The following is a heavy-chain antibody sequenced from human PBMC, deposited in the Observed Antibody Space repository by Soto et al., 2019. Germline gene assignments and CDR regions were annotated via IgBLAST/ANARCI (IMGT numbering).Heavy chain of an antibody. V-gene: IGHV1-3*01. CDR2: INAGNGNT. Sequence: QVQLVQSGAEVKKPGASVKVSCKASGYTFTSYAMHWVRQAPGQRLEWMGWINAGNGNTKYSQKFQGRVTITRDTSESTAYMELSSLRSEDTAVYYCARLGVRGVIVDAFDIWGQGTMVTVSS. CDR3: ARLGVRGVIVDAFDI. CDR1: GYTFTSYA. J-gene: IGHJ3*02. D-gene: IGHD3-10*01.